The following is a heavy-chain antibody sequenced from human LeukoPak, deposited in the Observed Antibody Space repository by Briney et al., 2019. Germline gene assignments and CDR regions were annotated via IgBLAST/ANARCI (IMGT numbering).Heavy chain of an antibody. J-gene: IGHJ5*01. V-gene: IGHV1-2*02. Sequence: ASVKVSCKASGYTFTDYYIQWVRQAPGQGLEWMGWINPKSGGTKYTQKFQGRVTMTRDTSISTVYMELSRLRSDDTAVFYCARDRFVPATYASSGYGWFDFWGQGTLVTVSS. CDR3: ARDRFVPATYASSGYGWFDF. D-gene: IGHD3-22*01. CDR2: INPKSGGT. CDR1: GYTFTDYY.